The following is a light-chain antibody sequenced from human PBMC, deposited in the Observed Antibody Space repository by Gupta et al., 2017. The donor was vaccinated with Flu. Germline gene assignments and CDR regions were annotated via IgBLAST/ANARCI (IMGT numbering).Light chain of an antibody. J-gene: IGKJ1*01. Sequence: RSTLSASVGDRVTITGRASQRISTWLACSQHKPGESPKLLIDKASRLEPGVPSRFSGSGSGTEFTLTISSLQPDDFATYYCQQDNNYPWTFGQGTKVEIK. CDR3: QQDNNYPWT. V-gene: IGKV1-5*03. CDR2: KAS. CDR1: QRISTW.